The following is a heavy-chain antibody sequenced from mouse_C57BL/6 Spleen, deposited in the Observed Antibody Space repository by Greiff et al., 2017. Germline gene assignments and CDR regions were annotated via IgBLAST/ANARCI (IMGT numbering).Heavy chain of an antibody. D-gene: IGHD1-1*01. Sequence: EVKLMESGAELVRPGASVKLSCTASGFNIKDDYMHWVKQRPEQGLEWIGWIDPENGDTEYASKFQGKATITADTSSNTAYLQLSSLTSEDTAVYYCTTRGSRVFDYWGQGTTLTVSS. CDR3: TTRGSRVFDY. J-gene: IGHJ2*01. CDR2: IDPENGDT. V-gene: IGHV14-4*01. CDR1: GFNIKDDY.